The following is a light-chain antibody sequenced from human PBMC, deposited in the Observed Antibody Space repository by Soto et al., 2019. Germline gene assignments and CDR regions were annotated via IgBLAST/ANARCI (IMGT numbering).Light chain of an antibody. V-gene: IGLV2-14*01. CDR2: EVN. Sequence: QSALAQPSSVSGSPGQSITISCTGTSTDVGGYNYVSWYQHHPGKGPKLIIYEVNNRPSGVSDRFSGSKSGNKASLTISNLEAEHESDPYCGSYTSTDTQVVYGIATKVT. CDR1: STDVGGYNY. CDR3: GSYTSTDTQVV. J-gene: IGLJ1*01.